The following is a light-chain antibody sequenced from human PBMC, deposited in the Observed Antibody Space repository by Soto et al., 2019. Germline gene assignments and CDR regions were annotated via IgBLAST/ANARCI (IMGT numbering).Light chain of an antibody. V-gene: IGKV3-20*01. CDR2: RAS. CDR1: QSVSSNY. Sequence: IVLTQSSGPLSLSPGERVTLSCRASQSVSSNYLAWYQQKSGQAPRLLIYRASTRATGIPDRFSGSGSGTDFSLIISRLEPEDSAVYYCQQYAASPLTFGGGTKLEIK. J-gene: IGKJ4*01. CDR3: QQYAASPLT.